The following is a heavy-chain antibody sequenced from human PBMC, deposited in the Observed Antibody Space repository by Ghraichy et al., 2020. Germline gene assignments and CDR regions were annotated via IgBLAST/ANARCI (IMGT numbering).Heavy chain of an antibody. Sequence: GGSLRLSCAASGFTLSTYGMHWVRQAPGKGLEWVANIRFNGNDVYYGDSVKGRFTISRDISNNTVYLEMINLRAEDTAVYYCARDFYDRQLDYWGRGTLVTVSS. CDR1: GFTLSTYG. CDR2: IRFNGNDV. CDR3: ARDFYDRQLDY. V-gene: IGHV3-30*02. J-gene: IGHJ4*02. D-gene: IGHD5/OR15-5a*01.